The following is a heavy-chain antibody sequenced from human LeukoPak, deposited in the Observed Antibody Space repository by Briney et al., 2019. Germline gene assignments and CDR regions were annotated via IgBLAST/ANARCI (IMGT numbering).Heavy chain of an antibody. D-gene: IGHD1-26*01. V-gene: IGHV4-59*01. Sequence: SETLSLTCTVSGGSLSTYYWNWIRQPPGKGLEWIGYIYHSGSTKYNPSLKSRITISVDTSKKQFSLKLSSVTAADTAFYYCARYIVSYPHDAFDIWGQGTMVTVSS. CDR2: IYHSGST. CDR3: ARYIVSYPHDAFDI. J-gene: IGHJ3*02. CDR1: GGSLSTYY.